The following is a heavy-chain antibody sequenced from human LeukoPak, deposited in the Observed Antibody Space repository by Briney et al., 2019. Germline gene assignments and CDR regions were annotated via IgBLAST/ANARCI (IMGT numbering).Heavy chain of an antibody. J-gene: IGHJ3*02. CDR3: ARASTTVVTLDSLSI. CDR2: ISSSSSYI. V-gene: IGHV3-21*01. D-gene: IGHD4-23*01. Sequence: GGSLRLSCAASGFTFSSYSMNWVRQAPGKGLEWGSSISSSSSYIYYADSVKGRFTISRDNAKNSLDLQMNSLRVEDTALYFCARASTTVVTLDSLSIWGQGTMVTVSS. CDR1: GFTFSSYS.